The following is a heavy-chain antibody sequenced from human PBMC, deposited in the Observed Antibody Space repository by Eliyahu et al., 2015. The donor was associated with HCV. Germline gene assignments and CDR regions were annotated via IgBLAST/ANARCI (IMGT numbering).Heavy chain of an antibody. CDR2: ISSSASTK. CDR1: GFTFSDHY. D-gene: IGHD3-10*01. CDR3: ARGGDDGFDI. J-gene: IGHJ3*02. Sequence: QVQLVESGGGLVXPGGSXRXACAASGFTFSDHYMSWIRQAPGKGLEWVSYISSSASTKYHADSVKGRFTISRDNAKNSLYLQMNSLRVEDTAVYYCARGGDDGFDIWGQGTMVTVSS. V-gene: IGHV3-11*01.